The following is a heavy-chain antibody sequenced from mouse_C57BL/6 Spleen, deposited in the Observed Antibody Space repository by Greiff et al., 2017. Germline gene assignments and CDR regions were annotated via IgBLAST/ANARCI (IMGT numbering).Heavy chain of an antibody. CDR1: GYTFTNYW. CDR3: ARRGYGSSFDV. V-gene: IGHV1-63*01. Sequence: QVQLKQSGAELVRPGTSVKMSCKASGYTFTNYWIGWAKQRPGHGLEWIGDIYPGGGYTNYNEKFKGKATLTADKSSSTAYMQFSSLTSEDSAIYYCARRGYGSSFDVWGTGTTVTVSS. CDR2: IYPGGGYT. J-gene: IGHJ1*03. D-gene: IGHD1-1*01.